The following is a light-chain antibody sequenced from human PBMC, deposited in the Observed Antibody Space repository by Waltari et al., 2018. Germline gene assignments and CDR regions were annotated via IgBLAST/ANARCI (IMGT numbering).Light chain of an antibody. V-gene: IGKV3-11*01. CDR1: QSVIRY. CDR2: DTS. Sequence: CRASQSVIRYVAWEQQKPGQAASLLIYDTSIRATGIPARFSGSGSGTDFTLTISSLEPEDFAVCDCEQRNNWPITCGQGTRLEIK. J-gene: IGKJ5*01. CDR3: EQRNNWPIT.